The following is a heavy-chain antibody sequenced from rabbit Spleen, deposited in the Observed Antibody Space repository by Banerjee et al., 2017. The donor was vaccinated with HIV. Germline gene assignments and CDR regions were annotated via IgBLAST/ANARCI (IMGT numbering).Heavy chain of an antibody. Sequence: QEQLEESGGDLVKPEGSLTLTCTASGFSFSSSYWICWVRQAPGKGLEWIACIEGGSSHFSYFASWAKGRFTISKTSSTTVTLQMTSLTVADTATYFCARDTGSSFSSYGMDLWGQGTLVTVS. V-gene: IGHV1S45*01. D-gene: IGHD8-1*01. CDR3: ARDTGSSFSSYGMDL. CDR1: GFSFSSSYW. CDR2: IEGGSSHFS. J-gene: IGHJ6*01.